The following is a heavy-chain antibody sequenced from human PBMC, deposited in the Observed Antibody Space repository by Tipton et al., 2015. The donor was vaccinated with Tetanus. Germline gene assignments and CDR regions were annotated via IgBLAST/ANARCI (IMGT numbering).Heavy chain of an antibody. Sequence: SLRLSCAASGFIFSSYGIHWVRQAPGKGLEWVAVSWYDGTDTYYADAVKGRFTISRDNSKNTLYLQMNSLRAEDTAVYYCAREADCSGGSCFSGDFDNWGQGTLVTFSS. D-gene: IGHD2-15*01. V-gene: IGHV3-33*01. CDR2: SWYDGTDT. CDR3: AREADCSGGSCFSGDFDN. CDR1: GFIFSSYG. J-gene: IGHJ4*02.